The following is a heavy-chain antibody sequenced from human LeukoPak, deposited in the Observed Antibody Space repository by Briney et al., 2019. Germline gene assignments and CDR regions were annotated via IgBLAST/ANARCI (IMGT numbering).Heavy chain of an antibody. CDR3: ARDSGSYYWDYYYYMDV. V-gene: IGHV1-2*02. J-gene: IGHJ6*03. Sequence: ASVKVSCKASGYTFTGYYMHWVRQAPGQGLEWMGWINPNSGGTIYAQKFQGRVTMTRDTSISTAYMELSRLRSDDTAVYYCARDSGSYYWDYYYYMDVWGKGTTVTISS. D-gene: IGHD1-26*01. CDR1: GYTFTGYY. CDR2: INPNSGGT.